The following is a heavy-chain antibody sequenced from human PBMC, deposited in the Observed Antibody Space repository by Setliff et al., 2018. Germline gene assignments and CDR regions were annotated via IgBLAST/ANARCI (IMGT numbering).Heavy chain of an antibody. D-gene: IGHD3-3*01. J-gene: IGHJ4*02. Sequence: PSETLSLTCTVSGASISANHYWGWIRQTPGKGLEWIGSISYGGNTYYNPSLKSRVTISVDTSNNHFSLKLSSVTAADTAVYYCARHFRSSKVQFLEYLTDYYFDSWGRGTLVTVSS. CDR1: GASISANHY. CDR2: ISYGGNT. V-gene: IGHV4-39*01. CDR3: ARHFRSSKVQFLEYLTDYYFDS.